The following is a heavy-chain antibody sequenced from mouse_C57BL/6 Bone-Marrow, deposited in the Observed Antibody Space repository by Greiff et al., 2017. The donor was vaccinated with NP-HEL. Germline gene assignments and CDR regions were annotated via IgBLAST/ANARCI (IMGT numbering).Heavy chain of an antibody. CDR2: IWRGGST. CDR3: AKKSYYGSLYAMDY. D-gene: IGHD1-1*01. Sequence: VKLVESGPGLVQPSQSLSITCTVSGFSLTSYGVHWVRQSPGKGLEWLGVIWRGGSTDYNAAFMSRLSITKDNSKSQVFFKMNSLQADDTAIYYCAKKSYYGSLYAMDYWGQGTSVTVSS. J-gene: IGHJ4*01. CDR1: GFSLTSYG. V-gene: IGHV2-5*01.